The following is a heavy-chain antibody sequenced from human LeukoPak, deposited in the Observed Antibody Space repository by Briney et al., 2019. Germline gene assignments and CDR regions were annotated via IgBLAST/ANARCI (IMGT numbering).Heavy chain of an antibody. CDR1: GFTFSSYA. D-gene: IGHD2-15*01. Sequence: PGGSLRFSCAASGFTFSSYAMSWVRQPPGKGLEWVSAISGGGGSTYYADSVKGRFTLSRDNSKNTLYLQMNSLRAEDTAVYYCAKDGRGSWPLDFDYWGQGTLVTVSS. J-gene: IGHJ4*02. CDR2: ISGGGGST. CDR3: AKDGRGSWPLDFDY. V-gene: IGHV3-23*01.